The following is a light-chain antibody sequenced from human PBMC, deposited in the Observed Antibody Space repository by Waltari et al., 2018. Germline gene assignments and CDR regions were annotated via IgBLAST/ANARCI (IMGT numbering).Light chain of an antibody. CDR1: QSIYNF. V-gene: IGKV3-11*01. Sequence: EIVFTPSPATLALSPGERATLYCRASQSIYNFLAWYQQKPGQAPRLLIYDSSNRATDIPARFSGSGSGTDFTLTISSLEPEDFAVYYCQQRSGWPPTFGGGTKVDI. CDR2: DSS. J-gene: IGKJ4*01. CDR3: QQRSGWPPT.